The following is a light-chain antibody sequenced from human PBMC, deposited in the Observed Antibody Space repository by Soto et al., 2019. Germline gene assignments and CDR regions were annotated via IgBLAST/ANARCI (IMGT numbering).Light chain of an antibody. CDR2: DAS. CDR1: HNIERW. Sequence: QLTQSHSTLSASVGDSVPITFRASHNIERWMAWYQQKPGKAPKLLIYDASILESGVPSRFSGSGSGTEFTLTISSLQPDDFATYYCQQYNSYRTFGQGTKVDIK. CDR3: QQYNSYRT. V-gene: IGKV1-5*01. J-gene: IGKJ1*01.